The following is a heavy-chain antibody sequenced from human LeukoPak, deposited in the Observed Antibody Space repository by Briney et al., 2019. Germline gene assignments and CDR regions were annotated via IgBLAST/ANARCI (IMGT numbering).Heavy chain of an antibody. V-gene: IGHV4-34*01. J-gene: IGHJ4*02. CDR2: ITHSGTT. CDR1: GGSFSGHH. D-gene: IGHD3-22*01. Sequence: PSETLSLTCAVDGGSFSGHHWSWIRQPPGKGLEWVGEITHSGTTSYKPALKSRVTREYPSLKSRVTISVDKSKNQFSLKLSSVTAADTAVYYCAREDSSGSYYFDYWGQGTLVTVSS. CDR3: AREDSSGSYYFDY.